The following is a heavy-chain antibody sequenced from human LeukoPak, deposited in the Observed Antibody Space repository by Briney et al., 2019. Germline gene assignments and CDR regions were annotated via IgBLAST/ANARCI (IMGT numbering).Heavy chain of an antibody. CDR2: ISGSGGST. V-gene: IGHV3-23*01. CDR3: AKDEVVPAAMFYYYMDV. D-gene: IGHD2-2*01. J-gene: IGHJ6*03. Sequence: GGSLRLSCAASGFTFSSYGMHWVRQAPGKGLEWVSAISGSGGSTYYADSVKGRFTISRDNSKNTLYLQMNSLRAEDTAVYYCAKDEVVPAAMFYYYMDVWGKGTTVTVSS. CDR1: GFTFSSYG.